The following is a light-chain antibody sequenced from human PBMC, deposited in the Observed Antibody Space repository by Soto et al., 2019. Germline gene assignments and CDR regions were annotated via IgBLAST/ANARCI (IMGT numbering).Light chain of an antibody. CDR2: GAS. Sequence: DLQLTQSPSFLSASVGDRVTITCRASQGINHYVAWYQQKPGKAPKCLIYGASALQSGVPSRFSGSGSWAEFTLSISSLQPEDFSTYYCQHVYSYPLTFGGGTRVEI. CDR3: QHVYSYPLT. CDR1: QGINHY. V-gene: IGKV1-9*01. J-gene: IGKJ4*01.